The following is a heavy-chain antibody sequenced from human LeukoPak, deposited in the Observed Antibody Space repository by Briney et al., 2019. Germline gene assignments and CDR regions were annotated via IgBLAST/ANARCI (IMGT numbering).Heavy chain of an antibody. CDR3: AKDFPRWVNGYFDY. Sequence: PGGSLRLSCAASGFTFSSYAMSWVRQAPGKGLEGVSAISGSGGSTNYADSVKGRFTISRDNPKNTPYLQMNSLRAEHTAVYYSAKDFPRWVNGYFDYWGQGTLVTVSS. J-gene: IGHJ4*02. D-gene: IGHD4-23*01. CDR2: ISGSGGST. CDR1: GFTFSSYA. V-gene: IGHV3-23*01.